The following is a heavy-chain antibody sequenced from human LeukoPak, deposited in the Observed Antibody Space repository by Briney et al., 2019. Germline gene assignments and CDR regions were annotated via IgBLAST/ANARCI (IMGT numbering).Heavy chain of an antibody. CDR1: GFTFSSYW. Sequence: GGSLRLSCAASGFTFSSYWMSWVRQAPGKGLEWVANIKQDGSEKYYVDSVKGRFTISRDNAKNSLYLRMNSLRAEDTAVYYCAREVIVVVPAAMQNWFDPWGQGTLVTVSS. CDR2: IKQDGSEK. J-gene: IGHJ5*02. V-gene: IGHV3-7*01. CDR3: AREVIVVVPAAMQNWFDP. D-gene: IGHD2-2*01.